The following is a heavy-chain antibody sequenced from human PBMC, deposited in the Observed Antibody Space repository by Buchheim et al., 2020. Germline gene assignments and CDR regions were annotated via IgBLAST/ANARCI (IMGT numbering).Heavy chain of an antibody. CDR2: ISSSSSYT. V-gene: IGHV3-11*06. Sequence: QVQLVESGGGLVKPGGSLRLSCAASGFTFSDYYMSWIRQAPGKGLEWVSYISSSSSYTNYADSVKGRFTISRDNAKNSLSLQMNSLRAEDTAVYYCATSDIVVVPAAIPVYWGQGTL. CDR3: ATSDIVVVPAAIPVY. D-gene: IGHD2-2*02. CDR1: GFTFSDYY. J-gene: IGHJ4*02.